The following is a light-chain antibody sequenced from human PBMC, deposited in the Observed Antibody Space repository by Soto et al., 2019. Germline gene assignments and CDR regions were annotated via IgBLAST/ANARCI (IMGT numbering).Light chain of an antibody. CDR1: SSNIGAGQD. Sequence: QSVLTQPPSVSGAPGQRVTISCTGTSSNIGAGQDVHWYRQLPGAAPKFLISDSNNRASGVPDRFSVPKSGASASPAITGLRAEDEGDYFCQSYGTSLSGLYVFGTGTKVTVL. V-gene: IGLV1-40*01. CDR2: DSN. CDR3: QSYGTSLSGLYV. J-gene: IGLJ1*01.